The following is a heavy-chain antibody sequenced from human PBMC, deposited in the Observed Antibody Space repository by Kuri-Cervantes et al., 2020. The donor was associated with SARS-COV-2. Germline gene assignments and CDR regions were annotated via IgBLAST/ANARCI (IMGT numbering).Heavy chain of an antibody. CDR2: IRYDGSNK. J-gene: IGHJ4*02. CDR1: GFTFGSYG. V-gene: IGHV3-33*08. CDR3: ATDLTLYDSSGLDFDY. Sequence: GESLKISCAASGFTFGSYGMNWVRQAPGKGLEWVAVIRYDGSNKYYADSVKGRFTISRDNSKNTLYLQMNSLRAEDTAVYYCATDLTLYDSSGLDFDYWGQGTLVTVSS. D-gene: IGHD3-22*01.